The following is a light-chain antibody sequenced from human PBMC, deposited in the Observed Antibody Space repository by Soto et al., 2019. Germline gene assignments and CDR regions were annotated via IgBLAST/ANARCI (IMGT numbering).Light chain of an antibody. CDR1: QSVSRN. Sequence: EILMTQSPSTLSVSAGARATLSCRASQSVSRNFEWYQQKPGKAPSLLIYGASTRASGIPARFSGSGSGTEFTLTISSLQSEDFEVYYCQQYNNWPQTFGQGTKVDIK. CDR2: GAS. CDR3: QQYNNWPQT. V-gene: IGKV3-15*01. J-gene: IGKJ1*01.